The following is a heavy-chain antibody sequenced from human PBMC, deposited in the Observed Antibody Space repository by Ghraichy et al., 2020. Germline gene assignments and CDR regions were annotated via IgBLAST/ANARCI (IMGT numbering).Heavy chain of an antibody. CDR2: ITSSSRTI. V-gene: IGHV3-48*02. D-gene: IGHD4-23*01. CDR1: GFTLSSYS. J-gene: IGHJ6*02. Sequence: LTCVASGFTLSSYSMNWVRQSPGKGLEWVAYITSSSRTISYADSVKGRFTVSRDTAQNSLYLQMNSLRDEDTAIYYCARGATVVRFFYYDGMDVWGQGTTVTVSS. CDR3: ARGATVVRFFYYDGMDV.